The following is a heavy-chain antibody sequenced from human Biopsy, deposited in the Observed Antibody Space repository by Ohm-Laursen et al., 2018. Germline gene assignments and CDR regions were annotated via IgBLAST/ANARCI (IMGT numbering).Heavy chain of an antibody. CDR2: ISYSGST. CDR1: GGSISGSS. V-gene: IGHV4-59*08. Sequence: GTLSLTWTVSGGSISGSSWSWIRQAPGRGLEWVGYISYSGSTSNNPSLKSRITISVDTSKNQISLKVTSVTAADTAVYYCAKHGSGWTGDDALHIWGQGTMVTVSS. CDR3: AKHGSGWTGDDALHI. D-gene: IGHD6-19*01. J-gene: IGHJ3*02.